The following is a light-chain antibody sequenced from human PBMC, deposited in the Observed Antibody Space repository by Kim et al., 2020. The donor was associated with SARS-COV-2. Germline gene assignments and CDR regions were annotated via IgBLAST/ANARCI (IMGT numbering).Light chain of an antibody. CDR3: QQSYSIPPLT. CDR2: AAS. CDR1: QSISAY. Sequence: SVGDRVTITCRASQSISAYLNWYQQKPGKAPKFLIYAASNLRSGVPSRFSGSGSGTDFTLTISSLQPEDFATYYCQQSYSIPPLTFGGGTKVDIK. V-gene: IGKV1-39*01. J-gene: IGKJ4*01.